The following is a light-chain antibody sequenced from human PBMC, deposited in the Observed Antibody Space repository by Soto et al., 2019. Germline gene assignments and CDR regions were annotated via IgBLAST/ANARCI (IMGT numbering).Light chain of an antibody. CDR3: GTWDTSLSAWV. CDR1: SSNIGNNY. Sequence: QSVLTQPPSVSAAPGQKVTIFCSGSSSNIGNNYVSWYQQLPGTAPKLLISANNERPSGIPGRFSGSKSGASATLDITGLQTGDEADYYCGTWDTSLSAWVFGGGTKLTVL. CDR2: ANN. J-gene: IGLJ3*02. V-gene: IGLV1-51*02.